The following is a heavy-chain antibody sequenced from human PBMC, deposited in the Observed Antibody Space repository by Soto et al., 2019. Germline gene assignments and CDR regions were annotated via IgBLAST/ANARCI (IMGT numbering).Heavy chain of an antibody. V-gene: IGHV4-34*01. Sequence: PSETLSLTCAVYGGSFSGYYWTWIRQPPGKGLEWIGEINHSGSTNYNPSLKSRVTISVDTSKNQFSLKLSSVTAADTAVYYCARWKVRGVIKTGFDYWGQGTLDPVSS. CDR2: INHSGST. J-gene: IGHJ4*02. CDR1: GGSFSGYY. CDR3: ARWKVRGVIKTGFDY. D-gene: IGHD3-10*01.